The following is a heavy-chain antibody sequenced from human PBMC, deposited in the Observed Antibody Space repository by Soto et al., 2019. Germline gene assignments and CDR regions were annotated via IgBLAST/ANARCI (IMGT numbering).Heavy chain of an antibody. J-gene: IGHJ3*01. CDR1: GGTFSSYT. D-gene: IGHD2-2*01. CDR2: ILPILGIA. V-gene: IGHV1-69*08. Sequence: QVQLVQSGAEVKKPGSSVKVSCKASGGTFSSYTISWVRQAPGQGLEWMGRILPILGIANYAPKFQGRDTITADKPTSRADMELRSLTSEDTAVYYCARDECVPSATDAFDLWGQGTMVTVSS. CDR3: ARDECVPSATDAFDL.